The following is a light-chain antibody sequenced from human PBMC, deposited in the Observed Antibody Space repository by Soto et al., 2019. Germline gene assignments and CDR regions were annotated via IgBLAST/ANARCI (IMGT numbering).Light chain of an antibody. J-gene: IGKJ5*01. CDR1: QSVGNT. V-gene: IGKV3-15*01. CDR3: QQYNKWPST. CDR2: GAS. Sequence: EIVMTQSPATLSVSPGERASLSCRASQSVGNTLAWYQQKPGQAPRLLIYGASSRATDIPARFSGSGSETEFTLTISSLLSDDSAFYYCQQYNKWPSTFCQGTRLEIK.